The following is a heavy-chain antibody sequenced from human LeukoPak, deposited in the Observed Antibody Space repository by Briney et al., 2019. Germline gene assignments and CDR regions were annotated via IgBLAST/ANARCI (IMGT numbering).Heavy chain of an antibody. D-gene: IGHD2-2*02. CDR1: GFTFSSYA. V-gene: IGHV3-23*01. CDR3: AKDLDVVAPAAILDAFDI. CDR2: ISGSCGST. Sequence: GGSLRLSCAASGFTFSSYAMSWVRQAPGKGLEWVSAISGSCGSTYYADSVKGRFTISRDNSKNTLYLQMNSLRAEDTAVYYCAKDLDVVAPAAILDAFDIWGQGTMVTVSS. J-gene: IGHJ3*02.